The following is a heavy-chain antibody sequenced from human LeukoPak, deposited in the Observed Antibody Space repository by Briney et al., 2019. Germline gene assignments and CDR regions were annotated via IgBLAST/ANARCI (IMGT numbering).Heavy chain of an antibody. Sequence: SETLSLTCTVSGGSISSSSYYWGWIRQPPGKGLEWIGSIYYSGSTYYNPSLKSRVTISVDTSKNQFSLKLSSVTAAGTAVYYCARTINLRVDYWGQGTLVTVSS. D-gene: IGHD4-17*01. J-gene: IGHJ4*02. CDR3: ARTINLRVDY. V-gene: IGHV4-39*01. CDR1: GGSISSSSYY. CDR2: IYYSGST.